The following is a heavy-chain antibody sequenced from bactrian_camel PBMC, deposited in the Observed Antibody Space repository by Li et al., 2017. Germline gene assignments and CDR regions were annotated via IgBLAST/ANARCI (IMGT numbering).Heavy chain of an antibody. J-gene: IGHJ4*01. Sequence: QVQLVESGGGSVQAGGSLRLSYAASGFTYDDYAIAWIRQAPGKEREGVAGMLRSGLVAYIADSVKGRFTVSQDNANTTLYLQMNSLKPEDTAMYYCAAGGGNGAFCYTGERSMDYWGQGTQVTVS. V-gene: IGHV3S61*01. CDR3: AAGGGNGAFCYTGERSMDY. CDR2: MLRSGLVA. CDR1: GFTYDDYA. D-gene: IGHD2*01.